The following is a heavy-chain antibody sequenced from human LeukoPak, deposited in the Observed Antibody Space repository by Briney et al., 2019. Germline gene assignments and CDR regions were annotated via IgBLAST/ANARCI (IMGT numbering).Heavy chain of an antibody. Sequence: ASVKVSCQVSGYTFTDYYMHWIRQAPGKGLAWMGLLDPEDGDTIYANNFQGRVAITADTSTNTAYMELDTLPSSDTALYYCSVTKEKCGQWGLDFWGQGTLVTVSS. J-gene: IGHJ4*02. CDR2: LDPEDGDT. V-gene: IGHV1-69-2*01. D-gene: IGHD1-26*01. CDR3: SVTKEKCGQWGLDF. CDR1: GYTFTDYY.